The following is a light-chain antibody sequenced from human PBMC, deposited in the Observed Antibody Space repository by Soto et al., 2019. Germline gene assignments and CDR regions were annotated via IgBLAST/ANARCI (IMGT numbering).Light chain of an antibody. CDR2: GAS. CDR1: QSVSNNY. CDR3: KQSYSTPRT. J-gene: IGKJ1*01. Sequence: EIVLTQSPGTLSLSPGERATLSCRASQSVSNNYLAWYQQKPGQAPRLLIYGASNRATGIQDRFSGSGSGTDFTLTIRRLEPEDFATYYCKQSYSTPRTFGQGTKVDIK. V-gene: IGKV3-20*01.